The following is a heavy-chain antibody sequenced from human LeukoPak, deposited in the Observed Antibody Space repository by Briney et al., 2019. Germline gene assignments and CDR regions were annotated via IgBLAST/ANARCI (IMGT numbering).Heavy chain of an antibody. V-gene: IGHV3-30-3*01. CDR1: GFTFSSYA. D-gene: IGHD1-1*01. J-gene: IGHJ6*03. CDR2: ISYDGSSK. CDR3: AKDGRASGHYYFYMDV. Sequence: QPGGSLRLSCAASGFTFSSYAMHWVRQAPGKGLEWVAVISYDGSSKYYADSVKGRFTISRDNSKNTLYLQMNSLRGDDTAVCYCAKDGRASGHYYFYMDVWGKGTTVTVSS.